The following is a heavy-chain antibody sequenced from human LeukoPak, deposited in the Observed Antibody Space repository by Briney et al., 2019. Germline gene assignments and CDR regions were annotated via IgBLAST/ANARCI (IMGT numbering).Heavy chain of an antibody. D-gene: IGHD2-8*02. J-gene: IGHJ6*02. V-gene: IGHV3-74*01. CDR1: GFTFSSHW. CDR3: ARSGYCTGGSCPYSYYVMDV. Sequence: PGGSLRLSCAASGFTFSSHWMHWVRQAPGKGLVWVSRISADGSSTTYAGSVKGRFTISRDNAKNTLYLQMTSLRAEDTAVYYCARSGYCTGGSCPYSYYVMDVWGQGTTVTVSS. CDR2: ISADGSST.